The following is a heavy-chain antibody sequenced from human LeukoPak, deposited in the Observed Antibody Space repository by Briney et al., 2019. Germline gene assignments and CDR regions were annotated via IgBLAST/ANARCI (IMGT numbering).Heavy chain of an antibody. CDR3: ARGYYYDSTGYNPFDY. Sequence: GGSLRLSCAASGFTFSSYEMNWVRQAPGKGLEWVSYISSSGSTMYYADSVKGRFTISRDNAKDSLYLQMNSLRAEHTAVYYCARGYYYDSTGYNPFDYWGREPWSPSPQ. D-gene: IGHD3-22*01. J-gene: IGHJ4*02. CDR1: GFTFSSYE. V-gene: IGHV3-48*03. CDR2: ISSSGSTM.